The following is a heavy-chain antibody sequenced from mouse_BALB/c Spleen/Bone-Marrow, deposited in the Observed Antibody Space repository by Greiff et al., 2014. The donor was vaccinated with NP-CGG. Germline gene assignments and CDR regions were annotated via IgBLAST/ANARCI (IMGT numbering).Heavy chain of an antibody. CDR3: TGGNYRFAY. Sequence: EVKLVESGAELVRPGALVKLSCKASGFNIKDYYMHWVKQRPEQGLEWIGWIDPENGNTIFDPKFQGKARLTADTSSNTAYLQLSSLTSEDAAVYYCTGGNYRFAYWGQGTLVTVSA. CDR1: GFNIKDYY. V-gene: IGHV14-1*02. J-gene: IGHJ3*01. CDR2: IDPENGNT. D-gene: IGHD2-1*01.